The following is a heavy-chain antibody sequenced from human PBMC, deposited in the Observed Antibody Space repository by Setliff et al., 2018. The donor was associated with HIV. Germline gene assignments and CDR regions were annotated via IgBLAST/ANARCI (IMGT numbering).Heavy chain of an antibody. CDR2: IKQDGSKT. Sequence: GESLKISCAASGFTLSDYWMTWVRQAPGKGLEWVANIKQDGSKTFYADSVKGRFIISRDNAKNTLYLQMNSLRGEDTALYYCARGPRSRYSSSNWFDPWGQGTLVTVSS. D-gene: IGHD6-13*01. CDR3: ARGPRSRYSSSNWFDP. CDR1: GFTLSDYW. V-gene: IGHV3-7*01. J-gene: IGHJ5*02.